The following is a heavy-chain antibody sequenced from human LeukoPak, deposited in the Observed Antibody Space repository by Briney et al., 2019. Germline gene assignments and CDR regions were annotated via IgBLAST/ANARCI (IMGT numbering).Heavy chain of an antibody. V-gene: IGHV4-38-2*02. CDR2: IYHSGST. D-gene: IGHD3-16*01. CDR1: GSSISSAYY. CDR3: ARGPYYDSPFYYYYMDV. Sequence: PSETLSLTCTVSGSSISSAYYWGWIRQPPGKGLEWIGSIYHSGSTYYNPSLKSRVTISVDTSKNQFSLKLSSVTAADTAAYYCARGPYYDSPFYYYYMDVWGKGTTVTVSS. J-gene: IGHJ6*03.